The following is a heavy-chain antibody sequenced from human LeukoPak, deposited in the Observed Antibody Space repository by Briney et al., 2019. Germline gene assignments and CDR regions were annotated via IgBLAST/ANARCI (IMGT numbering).Heavy chain of an antibody. D-gene: IGHD3-9*01. CDR1: GFTFSSYE. Sequence: GGSLRLSCAASGFTFSSYEMNWVRQAPGKGLEWVAVVAYDGSNKYPADSLKGRFTISRDNSKNTLFLEMNSLRPEDTAVYYCAKYAGAGAYDRHNEFDSWGQGTLVTVSS. J-gene: IGHJ4*02. CDR2: VAYDGSNK. CDR3: AKYAGAGAYDRHNEFDS. V-gene: IGHV3-30*18.